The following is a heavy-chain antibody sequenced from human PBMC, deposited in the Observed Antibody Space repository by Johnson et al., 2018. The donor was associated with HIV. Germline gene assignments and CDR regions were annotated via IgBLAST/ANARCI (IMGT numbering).Heavy chain of an antibody. CDR2: INWNGGRT. J-gene: IGHJ3*02. CDR3: AKPYYYDSSDAFDI. Sequence: VQLVESGGGVVQPGRSLRLSCAASGFTVSSNYMSWVRQAPGKGLEWVSGINWNGGRTGYADSVKGRFTISRDNAKNSLYLQMNSLRAEDTALYYCAKPYYYDSSDAFDIWGQGTMVTVSS. CDR1: GFTVSSNY. V-gene: IGHV3-20*04. D-gene: IGHD3-22*01.